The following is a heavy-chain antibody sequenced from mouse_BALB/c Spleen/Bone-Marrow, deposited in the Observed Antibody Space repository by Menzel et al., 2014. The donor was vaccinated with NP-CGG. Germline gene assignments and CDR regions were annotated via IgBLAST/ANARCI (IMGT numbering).Heavy chain of an antibody. V-gene: IGHV5-17*02. CDR2: ISGVSSTI. CDR3: ARSTWSYYNGMDY. D-gene: IGHD1-1*01. CDR1: GFTFSNFG. J-gene: IGHJ4*01. Sequence: EVKLMESGGGLVQPGGSRKLSCAASGFTFSNFGIHWVRQAPEKGLEWVAYISGVSSTIYYADTVKGRFTISRDNPKNTLFLQMTSLRSEDTAMYYCARSTWSYYNGMDYWGQGTSVTVSS.